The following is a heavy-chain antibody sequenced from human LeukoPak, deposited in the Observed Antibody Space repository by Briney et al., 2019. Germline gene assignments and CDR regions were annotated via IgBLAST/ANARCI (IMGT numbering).Heavy chain of an antibody. Sequence: GGSLRLFCAASGFTFSNFAMSWLRQAPGKGLEWVSGISVSGDRTYYADSVRGRFTISRGNSKNTLYLQMNNLRGDDTAVYYCAKQSTARSLGEGGQGTLVTVSS. D-gene: IGHD6-6*01. CDR2: ISVSGDRT. CDR1: GFTFSNFA. CDR3: AKQSTARSLGE. V-gene: IGHV3-23*01. J-gene: IGHJ4*02.